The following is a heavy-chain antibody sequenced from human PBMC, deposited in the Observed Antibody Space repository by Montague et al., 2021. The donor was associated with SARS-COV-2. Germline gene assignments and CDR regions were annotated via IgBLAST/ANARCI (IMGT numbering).Heavy chain of an antibody. CDR2: IYYSGST. Sequence: SETLSLTCAVSGGSIITGSNFYWGWIRQSAGKGLEWIGYIYYSGSTNYNPSLKSRVTISVDTSKNQFSLKLSSVTAADTAVYYCARVTTKRARYGSGSYRGFDAFDIWGQGTMVTVSS. CDR1: GGSIITGSNFY. D-gene: IGHD3-10*01. V-gene: IGHV4-61*10. CDR3: ARVTTKRARYGSGSYRGFDAFDI. J-gene: IGHJ3*02.